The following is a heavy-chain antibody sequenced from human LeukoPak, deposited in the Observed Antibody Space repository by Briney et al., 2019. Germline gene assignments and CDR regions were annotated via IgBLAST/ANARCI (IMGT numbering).Heavy chain of an antibody. Sequence: SETLSLTCTVSGGSISSYYWSWIRQPPGKGLEWIGYIYYSGSTNYNPSLKSRVTISVDTSKNQFSLKLSSVTAADTAVYYCAREKGGHCSGGSCYSYIESGNWFDPWGQGTLVTVSS. CDR2: IYYSGST. D-gene: IGHD2-15*01. V-gene: IGHV4-59*01. J-gene: IGHJ5*02. CDR1: GGSISSYY. CDR3: AREKGGHCSGGSCYSYIESGNWFDP.